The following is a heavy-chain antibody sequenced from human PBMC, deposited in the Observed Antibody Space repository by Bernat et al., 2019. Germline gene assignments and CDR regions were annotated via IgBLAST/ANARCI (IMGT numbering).Heavy chain of an antibody. D-gene: IGHD3-16*01. CDR1: GFTFSSYE. J-gene: IGHJ1*01. CDR3: ARDPGGGQFQH. CDR2: ISSSGSTI. Sequence: EVQLVESGGGLVQPGGSLRLSCAASGFTFSSYEMNWVRQAPGKGLEWVSYISSSGSTIYYADSVKGRFTISRDNAKNSLYLQMNSLRAEDTAVYYCARDPGGGQFQHWGQGTLVTVSS. V-gene: IGHV3-48*03.